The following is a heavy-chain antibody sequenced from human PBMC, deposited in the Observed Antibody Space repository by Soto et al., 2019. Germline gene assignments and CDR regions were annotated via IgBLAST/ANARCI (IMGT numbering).Heavy chain of an antibody. J-gene: IGHJ4*02. CDR1: GFTFSSYA. Sequence: GGSLRLSCAASGFTFSSYAMHWVRQAPGKGLEWVAVISYDGSNKYYADSVKGRFTISRDNSKNTLYLQMNSLRAEDTAVYYCPVQNDYWGQGTLVTVSS. CDR3: PVQNDY. V-gene: IGHV3-30-3*01. CDR2: ISYDGSNK. D-gene: IGHD6-6*01.